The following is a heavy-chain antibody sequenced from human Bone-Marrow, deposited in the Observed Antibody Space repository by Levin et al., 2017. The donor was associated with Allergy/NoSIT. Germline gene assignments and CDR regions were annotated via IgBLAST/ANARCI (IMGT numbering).Heavy chain of an antibody. CDR1: GGSFTGYF. D-gene: IGHD3-10*01. CDR2: INHSGST. V-gene: IGHV4-34*01. CDR3: ARGGRWSFSYYFDY. Sequence: SQTLSLTCAVDGGSFTGYFWTWIRQPPGKGLEWSGEINHSGSTKYNPSLTSRVTISVDKSKKGFPLNLSSATAADTAEFYWARGGRWSFSYYFDYWGQGTRVTVSS. J-gene: IGHJ4*02.